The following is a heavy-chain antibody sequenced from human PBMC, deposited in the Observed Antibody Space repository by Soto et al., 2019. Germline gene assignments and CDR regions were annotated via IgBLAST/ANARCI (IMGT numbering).Heavy chain of an antibody. Sequence: ASVKVSCKASGYTFTSYYMHWVRQAPGQGLEWMGIINPSGGSTSYAQKFQGRVTMTRDTSTSTVYMELSSLRSEDMAVYYCARDGWSAGYDFWSGYYYTRPRTYYYYGMDAWGQGTTVTVSS. CDR2: INPSGGST. J-gene: IGHJ6*02. CDR3: ARDGWSAGYDFWSGYYYTRPRTYYYYGMDA. D-gene: IGHD3-3*01. V-gene: IGHV1-46*01. CDR1: GYTFTSYY.